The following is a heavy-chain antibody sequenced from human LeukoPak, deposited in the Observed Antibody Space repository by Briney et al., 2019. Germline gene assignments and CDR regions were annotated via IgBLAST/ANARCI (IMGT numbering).Heavy chain of an antibody. J-gene: IGHJ4*02. CDR3: AKASVAGTSRPYYFDY. D-gene: IGHD6-19*01. CDR2: ISSSGSTI. V-gene: IGHV3-48*03. Sequence: QSGGSLRLSCAASGFTFSSYEMNWVRQAPGKGLEWVSYISSSGSTIYYADSVKGRFTISRDNSKNTLYLQMNSLRADDTAVYYCAKASVAGTSRPYYFDYWGQGTLVTVSS. CDR1: GFTFSSYE.